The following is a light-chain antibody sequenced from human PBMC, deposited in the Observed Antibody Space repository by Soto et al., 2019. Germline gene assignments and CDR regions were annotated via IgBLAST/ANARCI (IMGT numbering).Light chain of an antibody. Sequence: QPVLTQPPSASGTPGQRVTISCSGSSSNIGSNTVNWYQQLPGTAPKLLMYSNNQRPSGVPDRFSGSQSGTSASLAISGLQSEDEADYYCAAWDGSLNEVLFGGGTKLTVL. V-gene: IGLV1-44*01. J-gene: IGLJ2*01. CDR2: SNN. CDR1: SSNIGSNT. CDR3: AAWDGSLNEVL.